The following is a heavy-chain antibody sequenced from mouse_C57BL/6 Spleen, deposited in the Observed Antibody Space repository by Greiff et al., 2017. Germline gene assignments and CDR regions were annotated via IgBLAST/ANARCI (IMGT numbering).Heavy chain of an antibody. CDR3: ARGDDYLYFDY. CDR1: GYAFSSYW. D-gene: IGHD2-4*01. CDR2: IYPGDGDT. V-gene: IGHV1-80*01. J-gene: IGHJ2*01. Sequence: VQRVESGAELVKPGASVKISCKASGYAFSSYWMNWVKQRPGKGLEWIGQIYPGDGDTNYNGKFKGKATLTADKSSSTAYMQLSSLTSEDSAVYFCARGDDYLYFDYWGQGTTLTVSS.